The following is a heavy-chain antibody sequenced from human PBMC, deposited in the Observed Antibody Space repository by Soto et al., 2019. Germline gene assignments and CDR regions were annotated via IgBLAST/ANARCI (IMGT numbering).Heavy chain of an antibody. CDR2: IYYSGRT. V-gene: IGHV4-39*01. CDR1: GESISSSSYY. D-gene: IGHD2-21*02. J-gene: IGHJ4*02. Sequence: ETLSLTCIVSGESISSSSYYWGWIRQPPGKGLEWIGSIYYSGRTYYNPSFKSRVTISIDTSKNQFSLKLSSVTATDTAVYYCARQRTTVVTQAYFDHWGQGALVTVSS. CDR3: ARQRTTVVTQAYFDH.